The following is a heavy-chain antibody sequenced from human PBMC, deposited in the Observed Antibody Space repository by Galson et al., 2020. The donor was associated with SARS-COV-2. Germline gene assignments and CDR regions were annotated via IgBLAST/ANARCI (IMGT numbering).Heavy chain of an antibody. CDR3: ARDPSGFDWGGWFGP. Sequence: GESLKISCTASGFTFGDYTMKWVRQAPGKGLEWVSSISSSGTYIYYADSVKGRFTISRDNAKSSFYLQMNSLRAEDTAVYYCARDPSGFDWGGWFGPWGQGTLVNVSS. CDR1: GFTFGDYT. D-gene: IGHD5-12*01. CDR2: ISSSGTYI. V-gene: IGHV3-21*06. J-gene: IGHJ5*02.